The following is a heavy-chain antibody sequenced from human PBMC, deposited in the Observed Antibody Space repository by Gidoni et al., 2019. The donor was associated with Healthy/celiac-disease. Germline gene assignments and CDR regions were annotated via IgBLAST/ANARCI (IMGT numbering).Heavy chain of an antibody. J-gene: IGHJ4*02. D-gene: IGHD1-7*01. Sequence: QVQLQESGPGLVKPSQTLSLTCTVSGGSISSGSYYWSWIRQPAGKGLEWIGRIYTSGITNYTPTQNGQVTISVDTSNTQYTLSLSSVPPADTAVYYCARAKEGGAGTQAGVFDYWGQGTLVTVSS. CDR1: GGSISSGSYY. CDR2: IYTSGIT. V-gene: IGHV4-61*02. CDR3: ARAKEGGAGTQAGVFDY.